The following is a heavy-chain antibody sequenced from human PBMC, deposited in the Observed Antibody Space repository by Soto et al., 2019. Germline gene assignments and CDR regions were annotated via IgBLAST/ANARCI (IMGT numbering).Heavy chain of an antibody. CDR3: ARAGGYSSSWYRFDY. J-gene: IGHJ4*02. CDR1: GFTLSSYA. D-gene: IGHD6-13*01. CDR2: ISYDGSNK. V-gene: IGHV3-30-3*01. Sequence: GGSLRLSCAASGFTLSSYAMHWVRQAPGKGLEWVAVISYDGSNKYYADSVKGRFTISRDNSKNTLYLQMNSLRAEDTAVYYCARAGGYSSSWYRFDYWGQGTLVTVSS.